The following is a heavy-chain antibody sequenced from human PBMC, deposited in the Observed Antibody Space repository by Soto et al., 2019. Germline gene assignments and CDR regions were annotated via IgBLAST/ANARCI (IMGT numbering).Heavy chain of an antibody. Sequence: SETLSLTCTFSVVSIISSSYYCGWIRQPPGKGLEWIGTIYYSGSTYYNPSLKSRVTISVDTSKSHVSLKLSSVTAADTAVYYCARLPLISTGLDYCGQGTLVPV. CDR3: ARLPLISTGLDY. J-gene: IGHJ4*02. CDR1: VVSIISSSYY. V-gene: IGHV4-39*02. CDR2: IYYSGST. D-gene: IGHD1-1*01.